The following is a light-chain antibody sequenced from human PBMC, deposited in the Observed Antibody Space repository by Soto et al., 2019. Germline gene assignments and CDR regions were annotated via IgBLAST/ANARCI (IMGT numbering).Light chain of an antibody. Sequence: QAVVTQPRSVSGSPGQSVTISCSGSSSDVGGYNYVSWYQQQPGKAPKLLIYDVTIRTSGVSDRFSGSKSGNTASLTISDPQAEDDGDYYCCSYAGTYTFFVFGTGTKLTVL. J-gene: IGLJ1*01. CDR1: SSDVGGYNY. CDR2: DVT. V-gene: IGLV2-11*01. CDR3: CSYAGTYTFFV.